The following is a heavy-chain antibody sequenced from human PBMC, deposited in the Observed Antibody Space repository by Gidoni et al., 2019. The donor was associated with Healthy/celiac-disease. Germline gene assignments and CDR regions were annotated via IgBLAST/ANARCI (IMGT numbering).Heavy chain of an antibody. V-gene: IGHV4-59*01. CDR3: AREVGNWNDDWGRDAFDI. CDR1: GGSISSYY. Sequence: QVPLQVSGSGLVKPSETLPLTCPVLGGSISSYYLSWIRQPPGKGLEWIGYIYYSGRTNYCPSLKSRVTISVDTSKNQFSLKLSSVTAADTAVYYCAREVGNWNDDWGRDAFDIWGQGTMVTVSS. D-gene: IGHD1-1*01. J-gene: IGHJ3*02. CDR2: IYYSGRT.